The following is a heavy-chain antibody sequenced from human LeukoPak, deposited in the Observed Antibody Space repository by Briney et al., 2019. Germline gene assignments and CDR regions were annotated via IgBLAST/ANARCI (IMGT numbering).Heavy chain of an antibody. V-gene: IGHV1-2*02. Sequence: GASVKVSCKASGYTFTGYYMHWVRQAPGQGLEWMGWINPNSGGTNYAQKVQGRGTMTRDTAISTAYMELSRLRSDDPAVYYCARDHHLDIVVVGTPYYFDYWGQGTLVTASS. CDR2: INPNSGGT. CDR3: ARDHHLDIVVVGTPYYFDY. CDR1: GYTFTGYY. J-gene: IGHJ4*02. D-gene: IGHD2-2*03.